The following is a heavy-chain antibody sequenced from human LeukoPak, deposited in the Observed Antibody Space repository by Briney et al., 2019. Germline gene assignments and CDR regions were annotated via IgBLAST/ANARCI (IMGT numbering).Heavy chain of an antibody. CDR2: ISAYNGNT. CDR3: ARYYYDSSGYFPVHYYYYYMDV. J-gene: IGHJ6*03. D-gene: IGHD3-22*01. CDR1: GYKFINYG. V-gene: IGHV1-18*04. Sequence: ASVKVSCKASGYKFINYGISWVRQAPGQGLEWMGWISAYNGNTNYAQKLQGRVTMTTDTSTSTAYMELRSLRSDDTAVYYCARYYYDSSGYFPVHYYYYYMDVWGKGTTVTISS.